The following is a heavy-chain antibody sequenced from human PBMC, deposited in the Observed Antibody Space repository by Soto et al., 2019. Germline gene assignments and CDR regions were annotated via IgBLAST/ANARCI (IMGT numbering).Heavy chain of an antibody. CDR3: AKSWVNYCSGRSCSHFDY. J-gene: IGHJ4*02. CDR1: GFTFSSYA. Sequence: GGSLRLSCAASGFTFSSYAMSWVRPAPGKGLEWVSAVSCSGGSTYYADSVKGRLTISRDNSKNTLYLQMNSLRAEDTAVYHCAKSWVNYCSGRSCSHFDYWGQGTLVTVSS. V-gene: IGHV3-23*01. D-gene: IGHD2-15*01. CDR2: VSCSGGST.